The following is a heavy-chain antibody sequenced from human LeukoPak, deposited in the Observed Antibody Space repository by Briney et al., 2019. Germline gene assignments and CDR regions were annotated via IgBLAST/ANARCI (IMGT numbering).Heavy chain of an antibody. CDR2: TYYRSKWYN. J-gene: IGHJ4*02. CDR1: GDSVSTNSVG. V-gene: IGHV6-1*01. Sequence: SQTLSLTCAISGDSVSTNSVGWNWIRQSPSRGLEWLGRTYYRSKWYNDYAVSVKSRITINPDTSKNQFSLQLNSVTPEDTAVYYCARGWRYMTTVTPFHAFYFDYWGQGTLVTVSS. D-gene: IGHD4-17*01. CDR3: ARGWRYMTTVTPFHAFYFDY.